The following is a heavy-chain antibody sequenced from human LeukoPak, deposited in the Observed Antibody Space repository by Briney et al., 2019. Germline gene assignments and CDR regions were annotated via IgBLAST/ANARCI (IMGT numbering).Heavy chain of an antibody. CDR1: GFTFSSYA. Sequence: GGSLRLSCAASGFTFSSYAMSWVRQAPGKGLEWVSAISGSGGSTYYADSVKGRFTISRDNSKSTLYLQMNSLRAEDTAVYYCAKVPSIAVAGTWGQGTLVTVSS. J-gene: IGHJ5*02. CDR2: ISGSGGST. V-gene: IGHV3-23*01. D-gene: IGHD6-19*01. CDR3: AKVPSIAVAGT.